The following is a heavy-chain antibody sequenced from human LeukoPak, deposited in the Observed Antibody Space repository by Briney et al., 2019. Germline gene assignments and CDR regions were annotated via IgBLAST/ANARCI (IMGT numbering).Heavy chain of an antibody. Sequence: SETLSLTCTVSGGSISSHYWSCIRQPPGKGLEWIGYIYYSGSTNYNPSLKSRVTISVDTSKNQFSLKLSSVTAADTAVYYCARFAGWTIPAAIPYYYYYYMDVWGKGTTVTVSS. D-gene: IGHD2-2*02. J-gene: IGHJ6*03. CDR2: IYYSGST. V-gene: IGHV4-59*11. CDR1: GGSISSHY. CDR3: ARFAGWTIPAAIPYYYYYYMDV.